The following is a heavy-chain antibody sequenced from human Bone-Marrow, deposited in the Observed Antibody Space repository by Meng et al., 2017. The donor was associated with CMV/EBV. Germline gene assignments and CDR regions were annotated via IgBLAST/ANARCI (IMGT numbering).Heavy chain of an antibody. CDR3: ARGVRGIYRY. Sequence: GESLKISCTASGFTFGDYAMSWIRQAPGKGLEWVSYISSSGTTIYYADSVKGRFTISRDNAKNSLYLQMNSLRAEDTAVYYCARGVRGIYRYWGQGTLGTVSS. J-gene: IGHJ4*02. V-gene: IGHV3-11*01. D-gene: IGHD3-16*01. CDR1: GFTFGDYA. CDR2: ISSSGTTI.